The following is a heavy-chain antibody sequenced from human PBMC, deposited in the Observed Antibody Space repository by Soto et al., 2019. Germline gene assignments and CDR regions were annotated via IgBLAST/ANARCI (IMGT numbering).Heavy chain of an antibody. D-gene: IGHD5-18*01. V-gene: IGHV4-59*08. CDR2: IYYSGST. J-gene: IGHJ6*03. CDR1: GGSISSYY. Sequence: SETPALTCTINGGSISSYYWSWIRQPPAKGLEWIGYIYYSGSTNYNPSLKSRVTISVDTSTNQFSLKLSSVTAADTAVYYCARQTQIQLRWNYYDYMDVWGNGTTVTVAS. CDR3: ARQTQIQLRWNYYDYMDV.